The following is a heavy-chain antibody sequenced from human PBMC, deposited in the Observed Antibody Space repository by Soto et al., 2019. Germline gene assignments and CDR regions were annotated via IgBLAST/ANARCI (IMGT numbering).Heavy chain of an antibody. J-gene: IGHJ4*02. CDR1: GGSISSYY. V-gene: IGHV4-59*01. D-gene: IGHD2-15*01. CDR2: IYYSGNA. Sequence: SETLSLTCTVSGGSISSYYWSWIRQPPGKGLEWIGYIYYSGNAKYNPSLKSRVTMSVDTSKNQFSLSLDSVTAADTAVYFCARAHAPTLPFDYWGQGTLVTVSS. CDR3: ARAHAPTLPFDY.